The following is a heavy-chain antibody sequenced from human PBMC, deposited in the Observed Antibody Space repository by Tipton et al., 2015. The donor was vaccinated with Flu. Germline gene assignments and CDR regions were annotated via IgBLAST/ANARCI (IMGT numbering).Heavy chain of an antibody. Sequence: SGAEVKKPGASVKVSCKASGYTFTSYGISWVRQAPGQGLEWMGWISAYNGNTNYAQKLQGRVTMTTDTSTSTAYMELRSLRSDDTAVYYCAGDRGVVVTAASFDYWGQGTLVTVSS. CDR1: GYTFTSYG. V-gene: IGHV1-18*01. D-gene: IGHD2-21*02. J-gene: IGHJ4*02. CDR3: AGDRGVVVTAASFDY. CDR2: ISAYNGNT.